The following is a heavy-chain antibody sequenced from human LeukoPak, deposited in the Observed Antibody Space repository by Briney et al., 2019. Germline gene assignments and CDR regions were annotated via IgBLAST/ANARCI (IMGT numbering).Heavy chain of an antibody. CDR2: IYYTGST. J-gene: IGHJ6*02. V-gene: IGHV4-39*07. CDR3: ARDNCGGDCYSHPYYYYYGMDV. Sequence: SETLSLTCTVSGGSISSNPYSSNPYYWGWIRQPPGKGLEWIGSIYYTGSTKYNPSLKSRVTISVDTSKNQFSLKLSSVTAADTAVYYCARDNCGGDCYSHPYYYYYGMDVWGQGTTVTVSS. D-gene: IGHD2-21*02. CDR1: GGSISSNPYSSNPYY.